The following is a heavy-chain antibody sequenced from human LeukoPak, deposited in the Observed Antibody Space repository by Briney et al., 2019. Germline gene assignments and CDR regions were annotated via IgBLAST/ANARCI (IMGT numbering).Heavy chain of an antibody. Sequence: NASETLSLTCTVSGGSISSYYWSWIRQPPGKGLEWIGYICYSGSTNYNPSLKSRVTISVDTSKNQFSLKLSSVTAADTAVYYCARYGAPSYCGGDCYQYYFDYWGQGTLVIVSS. CDR2: ICYSGST. J-gene: IGHJ4*02. CDR3: ARYGAPSYCGGDCYQYYFDY. V-gene: IGHV4-59*08. CDR1: GGSISSYY. D-gene: IGHD2-21*02.